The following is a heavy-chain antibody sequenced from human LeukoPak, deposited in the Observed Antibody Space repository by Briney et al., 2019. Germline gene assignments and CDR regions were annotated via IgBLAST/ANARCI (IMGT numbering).Heavy chain of an antibody. Sequence: PSETLSLTCTVSGGSISSDCWSWIRQPPGKGLEWIGYISYSGSTNYNPSLKSRVSISVDTSKNQFTLNLSSVTAADTAVYYCARDRFPYYWGQGTLVTVSS. J-gene: IGHJ4*02. CDR2: ISYSGST. V-gene: IGHV4-59*01. CDR1: GGSISSDC. D-gene: IGHD3-16*01. CDR3: ARDRFPYY.